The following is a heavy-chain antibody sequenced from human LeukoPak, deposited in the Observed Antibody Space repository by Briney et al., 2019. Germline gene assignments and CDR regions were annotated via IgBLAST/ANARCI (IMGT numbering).Heavy chain of an antibody. CDR1: GFSLSTSGVG. D-gene: IGHD3-22*01. J-gene: IGHJ4*02. Sequence: SGPTLVKPTQTLTLTFTFSGFSLSTSGVGVGWIRQPPGKALEWLALIYWDDDKRYSPSLKSRLTITKDTSKNQVVLTMTNMDPVDTATYYRARTRSYYDSSGYYDWGQGTLVTVSS. V-gene: IGHV2-5*02. CDR3: ARTRSYYDSSGYYD. CDR2: IYWDDDK.